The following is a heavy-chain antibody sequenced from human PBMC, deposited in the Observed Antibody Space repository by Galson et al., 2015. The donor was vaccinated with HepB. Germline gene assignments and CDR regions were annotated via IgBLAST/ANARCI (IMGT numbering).Heavy chain of an antibody. V-gene: IGHV3-7*03. J-gene: IGHJ6*02. CDR2: IKQDGSEK. D-gene: IGHD3-10*01. Sequence: SLRLSCAASGFTFSSYWMSWVRQAPGKGLEWVANIKQDGSEKYYVDSVKGRFTISRDNAKNSLYLQMNSLRAEDTAVYYCARRGRRGYYYGSGSPYGMDVWGQGTTVTVSS. CDR1: GFTFSSYW. CDR3: ARRGRRGYYYGSGSPYGMDV.